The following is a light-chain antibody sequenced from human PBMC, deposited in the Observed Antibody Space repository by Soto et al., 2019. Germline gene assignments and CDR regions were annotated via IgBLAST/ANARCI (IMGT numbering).Light chain of an antibody. V-gene: IGKV3-11*01. CDR3: QQRSDWQYT. CDR2: DAT. CDR1: QRITSY. Sequence: EVVLTQSPATLSLSPGERATLSCRASQRITSYLAWYQQRHGQAPRLLMYDATNRASGVPARFSGSKSGTDFTLTISSLQPEDFAVYFCQQRSDWQYTFGQGTKVDIK. J-gene: IGKJ2*01.